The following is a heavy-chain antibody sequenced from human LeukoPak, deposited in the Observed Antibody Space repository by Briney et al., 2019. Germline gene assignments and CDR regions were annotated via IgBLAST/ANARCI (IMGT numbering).Heavy chain of an antibody. V-gene: IGHV4-34*01. CDR3: ARVVCSSTSCYFDY. J-gene: IGHJ4*02. CDR2: INHSGST. D-gene: IGHD2-2*01. Sequence: PSETLSLTCAVYGGSFSGYYWSWIRQPPGKGLEWIGEINHSGSTYYNPSLKSRVTISVDRSKNQFSLKLSSVTAADTAVYYCARVVCSSTSCYFDYWGQGTLVTVSS. CDR1: GGSFSGYY.